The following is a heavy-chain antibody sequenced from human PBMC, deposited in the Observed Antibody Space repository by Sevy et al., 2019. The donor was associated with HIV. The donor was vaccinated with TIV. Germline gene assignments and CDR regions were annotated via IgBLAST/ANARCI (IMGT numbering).Heavy chain of an antibody. CDR2: ISYDGSNK. V-gene: IGHV3-30*04. J-gene: IGHJ6*02. CDR3: ASSSEGPPPLGYCSSTSCRNYYYYGMDV. Sequence: GGSLRLSCAASGFTFSSYAMHWVRQAPGKGLEWVAVISYDGSNKYYADSVKGRFTISRDNSKNTLYLQMNSLRAEDTVVYYCASSSEGPPPLGYCSSTSCRNYYYYGMDVWGQGTTVTVSS. CDR1: GFTFSSYA. D-gene: IGHD2-2*01.